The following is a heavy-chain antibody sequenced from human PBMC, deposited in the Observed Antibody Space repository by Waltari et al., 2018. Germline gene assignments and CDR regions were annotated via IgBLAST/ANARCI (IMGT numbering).Heavy chain of an antibody. CDR2: IRSKAYGGTK. V-gene: IGHV3-49*04. D-gene: IGHD1-26*01. CDR3: TRGGWELKY. Sequence: EAQLLEPGGGLVQPGRSLSLSCTASGSTFGVSAVSWVRQAPGKGLEWVGFIRSKAYGGTKEYAASVKGRFTIERDDSKSIAYLQMNSLKTEDTAVYYCTRGGWELKYWGQGTLVTVSS. CDR1: GSTFGVSA. J-gene: IGHJ4*02.